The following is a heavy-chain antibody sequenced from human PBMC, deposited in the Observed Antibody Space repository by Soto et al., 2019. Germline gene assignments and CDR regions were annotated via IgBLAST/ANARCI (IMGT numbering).Heavy chain of an antibody. Sequence: SETLSLTCSLSGGAIGGYYWSWIRQPPGKALEWIGYVSYSGSTDYHPSLKSRVSISVDTSKNQFSLTLGSVTAADTAVYYCARDQREICSGGSCYPGAFDIWGQGTLVTVSS. D-gene: IGHD2-15*01. J-gene: IGHJ3*02. CDR1: GGAIGGYY. CDR3: ARDQREICSGGSCYPGAFDI. CDR2: VSYSGST. V-gene: IGHV4-59*12.